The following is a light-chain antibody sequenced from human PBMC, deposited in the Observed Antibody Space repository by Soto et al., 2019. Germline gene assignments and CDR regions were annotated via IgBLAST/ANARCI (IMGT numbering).Light chain of an antibody. J-gene: IGLJ2*01. V-gene: IGLV2-14*01. CDR3: SSYTSSSTVV. Sequence: QSALTQPPSASGSPGQSVTISCTGTSSDVGGYNFVSWYQQHPGKAPKIIIYEVSNRPSGVSNRFSGSKSGNTASLTISGLQAEDEADYYCSSYTSSSTVVFGGGTKLTVL. CDR1: SSDVGGYNF. CDR2: EVS.